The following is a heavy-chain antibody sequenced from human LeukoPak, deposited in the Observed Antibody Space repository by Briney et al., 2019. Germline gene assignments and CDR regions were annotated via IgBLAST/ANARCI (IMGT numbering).Heavy chain of an antibody. CDR3: AKGAIAVAAPVDY. D-gene: IGHD6-19*01. CDR1: GFTFDVYA. V-gene: IGHV3-9*01. J-gene: IGHJ4*02. Sequence: GRSLRLSCAASGFTFDVYAMLWVRQAPGKGLEWVSGISWNSGSIGYADSVKGRVTISRDNAKNDLYLQMNSLRAEDTALYYCAKGAIAVAAPVDYWGQGTLVTVSS. CDR2: ISWNSGSI.